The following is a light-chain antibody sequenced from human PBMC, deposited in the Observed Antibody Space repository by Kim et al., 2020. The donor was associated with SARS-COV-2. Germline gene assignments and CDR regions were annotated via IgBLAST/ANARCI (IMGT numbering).Light chain of an antibody. J-gene: IGLJ2*01. V-gene: IGLV1-51*01. CDR1: SSNIGNNY. CDR2: DNN. Sequence: GQKVAISCSGSSSNIGNNYVSWYQQLPGTAPKLLIYDNNKRPSGVPDRFAGSKSGTSATLGITGLQTGDEADYYCGTWDSSLSVGVFGGGTKRTVL. CDR3: GTWDSSLSVGV.